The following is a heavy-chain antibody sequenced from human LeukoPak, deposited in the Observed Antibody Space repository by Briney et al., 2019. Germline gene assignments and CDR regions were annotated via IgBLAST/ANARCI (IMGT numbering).Heavy chain of an antibody. CDR1: GFTFSSYS. V-gene: IGHV3-21*01. CDR3: ARSPPNYYGSGSH. J-gene: IGHJ4*02. D-gene: IGHD3-10*01. CDR2: ISSSSSYI. Sequence: PGGSLRLSCAASGFTFSSYSMNWVRQAPGKGLEWVSSISSSSSYIYYADSVKGRFTISRDNAKNSLYLQMNSLRAEDTAVYYCARSPPNYYGSGSHWGQGTLVTVSS.